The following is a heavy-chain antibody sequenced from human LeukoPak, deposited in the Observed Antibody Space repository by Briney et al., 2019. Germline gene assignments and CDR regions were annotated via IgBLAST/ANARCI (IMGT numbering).Heavy chain of an antibody. Sequence: GGSLRLSCAASRFTFSSYEMNWVRQAPGKGLEWISYITTSGSTTYYADSVKGRFTISRDNAKNSLSLQMNSLRAEDTAVYYCARPLMYYYGSETYFWFDPWGQGTLVTVSS. CDR2: ITTSGSTT. CDR1: RFTFSSYE. D-gene: IGHD3-10*01. V-gene: IGHV3-48*03. J-gene: IGHJ5*02. CDR3: ARPLMYYYGSETYFWFDP.